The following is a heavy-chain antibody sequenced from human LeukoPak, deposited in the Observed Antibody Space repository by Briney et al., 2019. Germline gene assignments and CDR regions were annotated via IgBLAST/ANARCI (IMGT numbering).Heavy chain of an antibody. J-gene: IGHJ3*02. CDR2: ISGDERSI. CDR1: GFTFSRYW. Sequence: GGSLRLSCAASGFTFSRYWMHWVRQAPGKGLEWVSRISGDERSIGYADSVQGRFTISRDNAKNTLYMQMNSLRAEETAVYYCVREYCDTTSCSNHDAFDIWGQGTMVTVSS. CDR3: VREYCDTTSCSNHDAFDI. D-gene: IGHD2-2*01. V-gene: IGHV3-74*01.